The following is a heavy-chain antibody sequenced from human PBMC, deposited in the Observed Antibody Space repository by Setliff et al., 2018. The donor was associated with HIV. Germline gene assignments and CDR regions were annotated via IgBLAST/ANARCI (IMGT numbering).Heavy chain of an antibody. J-gene: IGHJ4*02. D-gene: IGHD3-16*01. CDR3: ARHDFGRHYFDY. Sequence: ASVKVSCKASGGTFSNYAFSWVRQAPGQGLEWIGGIVPILNIPTYAQKFQGRVTMTADESTSTVYMELSSLRPDDTAIYYCARHDFGRHYFDYWGQGALVTVSS. CDR2: IVPILNIP. CDR1: GGTFSNYA. V-gene: IGHV1-69*10.